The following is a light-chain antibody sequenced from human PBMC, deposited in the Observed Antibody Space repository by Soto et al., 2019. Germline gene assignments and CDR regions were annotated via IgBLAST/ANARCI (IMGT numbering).Light chain of an antibody. CDR3: QQCNSYPVT. J-gene: IGKJ3*01. CDR1: QGIRSA. CDR2: DAS. V-gene: IGKV1-13*02. Sequence: AIQLTQSPSSLSASVGDRVTITCRASQGIRSALAWYQHEPGQVPKLLIYDASSWGSGVPARFSGSGSGTDFTLTVSSVEREDFATYYCQQCNSYPVTFGRGTKVEI.